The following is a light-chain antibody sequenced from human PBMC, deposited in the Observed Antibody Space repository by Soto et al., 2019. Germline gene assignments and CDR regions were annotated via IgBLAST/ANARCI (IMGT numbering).Light chain of an antibody. CDR1: QSILYSSNNQNY. Sequence: DIVMTQSPDSLAVSLGERATINCKSSQSILYSSNNQNYLAWYQQKPGQPPKLLIYWASTRESGVPDRFSGSGSGTDFTLTISSLQAEDVAVYYCQQYYVPPLTFGGGTKVEI. CDR3: QQYYVPPLT. J-gene: IGKJ4*01. V-gene: IGKV4-1*01. CDR2: WAS.